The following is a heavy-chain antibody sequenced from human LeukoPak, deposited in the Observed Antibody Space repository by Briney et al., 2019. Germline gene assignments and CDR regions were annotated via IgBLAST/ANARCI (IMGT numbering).Heavy chain of an antibody. Sequence: SEALSLTCGVSGGSISSTNWWTWVRQPPGEGLEWIGEVHLSGRTNYNPSLESRVTMSVDMSENHISLKLTSVTAADTAVYYCAREGGPYRPLDYSGQGTLVTVSS. CDR2: VHLSGRT. V-gene: IGHV4-4*02. CDR1: GGSISSTNW. CDR3: AREGGPYRPLDY. J-gene: IGHJ4*02.